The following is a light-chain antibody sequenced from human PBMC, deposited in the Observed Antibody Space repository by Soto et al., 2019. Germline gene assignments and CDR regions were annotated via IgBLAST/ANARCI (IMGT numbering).Light chain of an antibody. CDR1: QSVSTF. Sequence: ESVLTQSPATLSLSPGERATLSCRASQSVSTFLAWYQQKPGQAPRLLIYDASNRAAGVPVRFSGSGSGTDFTLSIDSLEPEDFAVYYCQQRSNWPITFGQGTRLEI. V-gene: IGKV3-11*01. CDR2: DAS. CDR3: QQRSNWPIT. J-gene: IGKJ5*01.